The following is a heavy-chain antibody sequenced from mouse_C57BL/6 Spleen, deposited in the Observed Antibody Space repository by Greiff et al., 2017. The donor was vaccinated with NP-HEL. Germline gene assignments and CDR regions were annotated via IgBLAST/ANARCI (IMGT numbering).Heavy chain of an antibody. CDR1: GYTFTSYW. Sequence: QVQLQQPGAELVKPGASVKLSCKASGYTFTSYWMHWVKQRPGRGLEWIGRIDPNSGGTTYNEKLQSKATLTVDKHSSTAYMQLSSLTSEDSAVYYCARGAYYSNYGGAGYWGQGTTLTVSS. CDR2: IDPNSGGT. V-gene: IGHV1-72*01. D-gene: IGHD2-5*01. CDR3: ARGAYYSNYGGAGY. J-gene: IGHJ2*01.